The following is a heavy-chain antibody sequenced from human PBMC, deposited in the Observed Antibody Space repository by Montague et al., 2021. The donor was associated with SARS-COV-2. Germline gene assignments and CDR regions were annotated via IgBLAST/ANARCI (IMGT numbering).Heavy chain of an antibody. CDR1: GGSISSSSYF. Sequence: SETLSLTCSVSGGSISSSSYFWGWIRQPPGKGLEWIGSIYDSGGTYPNSSRKSRVTISVDTSKNQFSLKLSSVTAADTAVYYCARHFNYRDYGGDDYWGQGTLVTVSS. D-gene: IGHD4-17*01. CDR3: ARHFNYRDYGGDDY. CDR2: IYDSGGT. J-gene: IGHJ4*02. V-gene: IGHV4-39*01.